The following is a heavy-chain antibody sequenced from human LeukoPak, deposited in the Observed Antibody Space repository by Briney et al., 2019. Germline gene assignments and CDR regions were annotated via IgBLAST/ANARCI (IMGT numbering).Heavy chain of an antibody. Sequence: GGSLRLSCAASGFTFSSYGMHWVRQAPGKGLEWVAVIWYDGSNKYYADSVKGRFTISRDNSKNTLYLQMNSLRAEDTAVYYCARDAREYSYGSYYYGMDVWGQGTTVTVSS. V-gene: IGHV3-33*01. CDR1: GFTFSSYG. CDR3: ARDAREYSYGSYYYGMDV. D-gene: IGHD5-18*01. J-gene: IGHJ6*02. CDR2: IWYDGSNK.